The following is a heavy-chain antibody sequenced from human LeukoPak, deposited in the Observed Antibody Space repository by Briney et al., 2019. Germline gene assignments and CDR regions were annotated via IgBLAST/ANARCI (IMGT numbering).Heavy chain of an antibody. J-gene: IGHJ4*02. D-gene: IGHD3-10*01. CDR2: ISSSSSTI. Sequence: GGSLKLSCAASGFTFRSYEMNWVRQAPGKGLEWVSYISSSSSTIYYSDSLKGRFTISRDNAKNSLYLQMNSLRAEDTAVYYCATGGGPGWFGELFRGYFFDYWGQGTLVTVSS. CDR1: GFTFRSYE. V-gene: IGHV3-48*03. CDR3: ATGGGPGWFGELFRGYFFDY.